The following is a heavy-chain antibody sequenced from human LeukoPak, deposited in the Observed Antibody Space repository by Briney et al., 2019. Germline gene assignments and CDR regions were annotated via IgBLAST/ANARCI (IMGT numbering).Heavy chain of an antibody. CDR3: AREEYYYDSSGYYY. D-gene: IGHD3-22*01. CDR1: GFTFSSCG. Sequence: GGSLRLSCAASGFTFSSCGMHWVRQAPGKGLEWVAVIWYDGSNKYYADSVKGRFTISRDNSKNTLYLQMNSLRAEDTAVYYCAREEYYYDSSGYYYWGQGTLVTVSS. CDR2: IWYDGSNK. V-gene: IGHV3-33*01. J-gene: IGHJ4*02.